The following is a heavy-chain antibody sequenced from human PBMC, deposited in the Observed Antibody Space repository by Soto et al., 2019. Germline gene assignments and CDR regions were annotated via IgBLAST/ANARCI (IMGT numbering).Heavy chain of an antibody. J-gene: IGHJ4*02. CDR3: ARYPRLDC. CDR1: GYTFTSYG. V-gene: IGHV1-18*01. CDR2: ISAYTGST. Sequence: ASVKVSCKASGYTFTSYGISWVRQAPGQELEWMGWISAYTGSTNYNPSLRSRVTISIDTSKNQFSLQLSSVTAADTAVYFCARYPRLDCWGQGTLVTVSS.